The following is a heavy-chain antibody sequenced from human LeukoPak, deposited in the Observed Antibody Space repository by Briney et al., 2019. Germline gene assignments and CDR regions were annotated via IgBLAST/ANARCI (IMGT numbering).Heavy chain of an antibody. D-gene: IGHD2-21*02. Sequence: GGSLRLSCAASGFIFSSYWMTWVRQAPGRGLEWVANIKQAGSENSYVDSVKGRFTISRDNAKNSLYLQINSLRAEDTAVYYCAKEGYCGGDCYSGFDYWGQGTLVTVSS. CDR2: IKQAGSEN. V-gene: IGHV3-7*04. CDR1: GFIFSSYW. J-gene: IGHJ4*02. CDR3: AKEGYCGGDCYSGFDY.